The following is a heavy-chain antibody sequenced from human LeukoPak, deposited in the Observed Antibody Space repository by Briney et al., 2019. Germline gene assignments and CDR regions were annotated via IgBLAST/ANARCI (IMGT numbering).Heavy chain of an antibody. Sequence: GGSLRLSCAASGFTFDDYAMHWVRQAPGKGLERVSGISWNSGSIGYADSVKGRFTISRDNAKNSLYLQMNSLRAEDTALYYCAKDMYDSSGYLPDYWGQGTLVTVSS. CDR2: ISWNSGSI. CDR3: AKDMYDSSGYLPDY. D-gene: IGHD3-22*01. V-gene: IGHV3-9*01. CDR1: GFTFDDYA. J-gene: IGHJ4*02.